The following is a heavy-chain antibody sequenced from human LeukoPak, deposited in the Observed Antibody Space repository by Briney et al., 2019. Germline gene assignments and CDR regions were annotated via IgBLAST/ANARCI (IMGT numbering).Heavy chain of an antibody. V-gene: IGHV3-74*01. D-gene: IGHD5-12*01. CDR1: GFTFSGNW. Sequence: GGSLRLSCAASGFTFSGNWMHWVRQAPGKGLVWVSRLDSDASITNYADSVKGRFTISSDNAKNTLYLQMNSLTAEDTAVYYCAIVPGYSGYFYGMDVWGQGTTVTVSS. J-gene: IGHJ6*02. CDR3: AIVPGYSGYFYGMDV. CDR2: LDSDASIT.